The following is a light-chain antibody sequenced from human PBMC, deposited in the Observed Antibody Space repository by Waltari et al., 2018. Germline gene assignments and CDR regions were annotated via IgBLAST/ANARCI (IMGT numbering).Light chain of an antibody. CDR1: QSVSSN. V-gene: IGKV3-15*01. J-gene: IGKJ5*01. CDR2: GAS. CDR3: QQYNNWPRGT. Sequence: EIVMTQSPATLSVSPGERATLSCRASQSVSSNLAWYQQKPGQAPRLLIYGASTRATGIPARFSGSGSGTEFTLTSSSLQSEDFAGYYCQQYNNWPRGTFGQGTRLEIK.